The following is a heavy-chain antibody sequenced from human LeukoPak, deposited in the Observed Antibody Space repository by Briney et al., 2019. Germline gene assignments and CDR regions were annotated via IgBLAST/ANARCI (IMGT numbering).Heavy chain of an antibody. Sequence: WVRQPPGKGLEWIGTIYYSGSTYYDPSLKSRVTISVDTSKNQFSLKLSSVTAADTAVYYCARPKDYYGSGTNFFDYWGQGTLVTVSS. CDR2: IYYSGST. J-gene: IGHJ4*02. V-gene: IGHV4-39*01. CDR3: ARPKDYYGSGTNFFDY. D-gene: IGHD3-10*01.